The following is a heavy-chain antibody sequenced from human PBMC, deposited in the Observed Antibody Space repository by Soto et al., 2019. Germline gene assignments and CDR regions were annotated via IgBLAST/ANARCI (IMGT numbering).Heavy chain of an antibody. Sequence: GESLKISCKGSGYSFTSYWIGWARQMPGKGLEWMGIIYPGDSDTRYSPSFQGQVTISADKSISTAYLQWSSLKASDTAMYYCATTPNYDFWSGPTHMDVWGKGTTVTVSS. CDR1: GYSFTSYW. J-gene: IGHJ6*03. CDR2: IYPGDSDT. CDR3: ATTPNYDFWSGPTHMDV. V-gene: IGHV5-51*01. D-gene: IGHD3-3*01.